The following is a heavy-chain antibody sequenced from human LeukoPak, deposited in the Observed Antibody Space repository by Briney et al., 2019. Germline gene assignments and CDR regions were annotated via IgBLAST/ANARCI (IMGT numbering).Heavy chain of an antibody. J-gene: IGHJ4*02. V-gene: IGHV3-30*03. Sequence: GGSLRLSCAASGFTFSSYGMHWVRQAPGKGLEWVAVISYDGSNKYYADSVKGRFTISRDNSKNTLYLQMNSLRAEDTAVFYCARETGSAVGSTDFDYWGQGALVTVPS. D-gene: IGHD4-17*01. CDR2: ISYDGSNK. CDR3: ARETGSAVGSTDFDY. CDR1: GFTFSSYG.